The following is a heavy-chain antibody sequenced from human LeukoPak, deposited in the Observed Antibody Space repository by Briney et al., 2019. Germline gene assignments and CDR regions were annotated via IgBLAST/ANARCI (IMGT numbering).Heavy chain of an antibody. CDR2: MNPNSGNT. J-gene: IGHJ4*02. Sequence: ASVKVSCKASGYTFTSYDINWVRQATGQGLEWMGWMNPNSGNTGYAQKFQGRVTMTRNTSISTAYMELSSLRSEDTAVYYCARLYCGSTSCYADYWGQGILVTVSS. V-gene: IGHV1-8*01. CDR3: ARLYCGSTSCYADY. CDR1: GYTFTSYD. D-gene: IGHD2-2*01.